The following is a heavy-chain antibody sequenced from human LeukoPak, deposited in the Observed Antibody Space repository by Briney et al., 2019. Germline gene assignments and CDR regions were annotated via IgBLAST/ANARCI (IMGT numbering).Heavy chain of an antibody. CDR3: AKEHTYYYDSSGYSYFDY. CDR1: GFTFDDYA. D-gene: IGHD3-22*01. V-gene: IGHV3-9*03. CDR2: ISWTSGSI. Sequence: GGSLRLSCAASGFTFDDYAMHWVRQAPRKRPECVSGISWTSGSIGYADSVKGRFTISRDNAKNSLYLQMNSLRAEDMALYYCAKEHTYYYDSSGYSYFDYWGQGTLVTVSS. J-gene: IGHJ4*02.